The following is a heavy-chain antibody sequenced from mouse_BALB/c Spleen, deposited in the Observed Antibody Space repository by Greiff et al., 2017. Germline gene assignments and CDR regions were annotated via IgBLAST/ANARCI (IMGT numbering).Heavy chain of an antibody. J-gene: IGHJ2*01. V-gene: IGHV5-6-5*01. Sequence: EVQLVESGGGLVKPGGSLKLSCAASGFTFSSYAMSWVRQTPEKRLEWVASISSGGSTYYPDSVKGRFTISRDNARNILYLQMSSLRSEDTAMYYCATYYGFDYWGQGTTLTVSS. D-gene: IGHD1-1*01. CDR2: ISSGGST. CDR3: ATYYGFDY. CDR1: GFTFSSYA.